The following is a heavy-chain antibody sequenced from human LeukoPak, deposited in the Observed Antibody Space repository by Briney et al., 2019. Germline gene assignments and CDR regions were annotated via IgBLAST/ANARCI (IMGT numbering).Heavy chain of an antibody. V-gene: IGHV1-24*01. J-gene: IGHJ5*02. CDR2: FDPEDGET. Sequence: ASVKVSCKVSGYTHTDLSMHWVRQAPGKGLEWMGGFDPEDGETIYAQKFQGRVTMTRDTSTSTVYMELSSLRSEDTAVYYCARGAYYDSSGPWFDPWGQGTLVTVSS. CDR3: ARGAYYDSSGPWFDP. D-gene: IGHD3-22*01. CDR1: GYTHTDLS.